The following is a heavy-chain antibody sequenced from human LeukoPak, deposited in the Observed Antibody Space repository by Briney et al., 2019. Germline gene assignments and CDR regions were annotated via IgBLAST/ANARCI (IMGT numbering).Heavy chain of an antibody. D-gene: IGHD6-6*01. CDR3: ARDTGSSSAWGDY. CDR1: GFTYSSYS. CDR2: ISSSSSTI. V-gene: IGHV3-48*01. J-gene: IGHJ4*02. Sequence: GGSLRLSRAASGFTYSSYSVNWVRRAPGKGLEWVSYISSSSSTIYYADSVKGRFTISRDNAKNSLYLQMNSLRAEDTAVYYCARDTGSSSAWGDYWGQGTLVTVSS.